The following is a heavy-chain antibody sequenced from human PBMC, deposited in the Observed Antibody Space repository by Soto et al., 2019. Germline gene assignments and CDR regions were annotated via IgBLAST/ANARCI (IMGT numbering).Heavy chain of an antibody. D-gene: IGHD3-10*01. CDR1: GFTLSDAW. Sequence: EVQLVESGGGLVKPGGSLRLSCVASGFTLSDAWMTWVRQAPGKGLEWVGRIASKPDGGSTDFAASVRARFTISRGDSGDTLFLQMNSLKTDDSAVYYCIKMGRGYFNLWGQGTLVTVSS. J-gene: IGHJ4*02. CDR2: IASKPDGGST. CDR3: IKMGRGYFNL. V-gene: IGHV3-15*04.